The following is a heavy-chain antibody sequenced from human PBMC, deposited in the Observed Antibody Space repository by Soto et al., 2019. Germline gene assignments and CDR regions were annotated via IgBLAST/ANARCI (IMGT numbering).Heavy chain of an antibody. J-gene: IGHJ5*02. V-gene: IGHV4-39*01. D-gene: IGHD3-10*01. Sequence: QLQLQESGPGLVKPSETLSLTCTVSAGSISSSSYYWGWIRQPPGKGLEWIGSIYYSGSTYYNPSLKSRVTISVDTSKNQFPLKLSSVTAADTAVYYCARHSYYYGSTYGCWLDPWGQGTLVTVSS. CDR3: ARHSYYYGSTYGCWLDP. CDR1: AGSISSSSYY. CDR2: IYYSGST.